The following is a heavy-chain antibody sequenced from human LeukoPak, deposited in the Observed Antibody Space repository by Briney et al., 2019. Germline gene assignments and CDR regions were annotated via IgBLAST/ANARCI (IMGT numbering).Heavy chain of an antibody. CDR3: AKGGVVVIPAASYYFDY. J-gene: IGHJ4*02. Sequence: PGGSLRLSCAASGFTFSSYAMSWVRQAPGKGLECVSAISGSGGSAYYGDSVKGRFTISRDNSKNTLYLQMNSLRAEDTAVYYCAKGGVVVIPAASYYFDYWGQGTLVTVFS. CDR2: ISGSGGSA. CDR1: GFTFSSYA. V-gene: IGHV3-23*01. D-gene: IGHD2-2*01.